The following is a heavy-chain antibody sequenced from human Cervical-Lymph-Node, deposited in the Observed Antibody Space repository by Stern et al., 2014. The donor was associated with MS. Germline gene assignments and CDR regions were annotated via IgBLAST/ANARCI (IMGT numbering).Heavy chain of an antibody. CDR1: GYTLTELS. CDR3: AVRSEWELRGHLN. J-gene: IGHJ4*02. CDR2: FDPEDGET. Sequence: VQLVQSGAEVKKPGASGKVTCKVSGYTLTELSMHWVRPAPGKRLERMGGFDPEDGETIYAQKFQGRVTMTEDTSTDTAYMELSSLRSEDTAVYYCAVRSEWELRGHLNWGQGTLVTVSS. D-gene: IGHD1-26*01. V-gene: IGHV1-24*01.